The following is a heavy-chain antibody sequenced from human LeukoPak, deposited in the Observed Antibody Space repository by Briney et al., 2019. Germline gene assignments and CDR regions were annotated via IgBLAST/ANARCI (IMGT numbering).Heavy chain of an antibody. CDR1: GYTFTVYY. V-gene: IGHV1-2*02. Sequence: ASVKVSFKASGYTFTVYYLHWLRQAPGQGLEWMGWINPNSGVTNYAEAFQGRVTLTTHTSISTAYLELNRLISDDTAVYYCARAAVTTGSTETFDPWGQGTLVTVSS. CDR2: INPNSGVT. J-gene: IGHJ5*02. D-gene: IGHD1-1*01. CDR3: ARAAVTTGSTETFDP.